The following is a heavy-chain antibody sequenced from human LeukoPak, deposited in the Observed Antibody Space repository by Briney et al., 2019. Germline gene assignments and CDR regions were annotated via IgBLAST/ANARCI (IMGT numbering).Heavy chain of an antibody. J-gene: IGHJ4*02. D-gene: IGHD1-1*01. Sequence: ASVKVSCKASGYTFTGYYMHWVRQAPGQGLEWMRWINPNSGGTNYAQKFQGRVTMTRDTSISTAYMELSRLRSDDTAVYYCARGRWATGTPAKYYFDYWGQGTLVTVSS. CDR1: GYTFTGYY. CDR2: INPNSGGT. V-gene: IGHV1-2*02. CDR3: ARGRWATGTPAKYYFDY.